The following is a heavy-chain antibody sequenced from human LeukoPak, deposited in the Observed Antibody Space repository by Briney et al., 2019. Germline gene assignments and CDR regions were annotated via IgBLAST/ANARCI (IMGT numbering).Heavy chain of an antibody. J-gene: IGHJ4*02. D-gene: IGHD1-26*01. Sequence: GGSLRLSCAASGFTFRTYGMNWVRQAPGKGLEWVAFIRYDGSNKYYADSVKGRFTISRDNSKNTLYLQMNSLRAEDTAVYYCAKLREWELPDLFDYWGQGTLVTVSS. CDR1: GFTFRTYG. CDR3: AKLREWELPDLFDY. V-gene: IGHV3-30*02. CDR2: IRYDGSNK.